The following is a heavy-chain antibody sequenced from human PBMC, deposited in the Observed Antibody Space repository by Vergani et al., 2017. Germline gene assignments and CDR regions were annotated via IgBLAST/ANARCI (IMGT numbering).Heavy chain of an antibody. J-gene: IGHJ4*02. V-gene: IGHV3-48*01. CDR1: GFTFSSYS. CDR2: ISSSSSTI. CDR3: ARGPYDLGYCGGGSCYPFDY. D-gene: IGHD2-15*01. Sequence: EVQLVESGGGLVQPGGSLRLSCAASGFTFSSYSMNWVRQAPGKGLEWVSYISSSSSTIYYADSVKGRFTISRDNAKNSLYLQMNSLRAEDTAVYYCARGPYDLGYCGGGSCYPFDYWGQGTLVTVSS.